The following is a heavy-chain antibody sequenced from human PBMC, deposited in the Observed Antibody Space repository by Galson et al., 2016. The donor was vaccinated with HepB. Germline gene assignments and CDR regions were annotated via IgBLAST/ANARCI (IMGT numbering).Heavy chain of an antibody. Sequence: SVKVSCKASGFTFSSYGISWVRQAPGQGLEWLGWINARQGNTDYAQKFEGRVIMTTATSTTSAYMELRSLKPDDTAVYYCVRDVLTMTGYPYFDYRGQGTLVTVSS. V-gene: IGHV1-18*01. CDR3: VRDVLTMTGYPYFDY. CDR1: GFTFSSYG. J-gene: IGHJ4*02. CDR2: INARQGNT. D-gene: IGHD3-9*01.